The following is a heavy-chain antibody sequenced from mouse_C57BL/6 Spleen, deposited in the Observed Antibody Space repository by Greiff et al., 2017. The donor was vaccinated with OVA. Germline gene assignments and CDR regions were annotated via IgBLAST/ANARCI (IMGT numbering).Heavy chain of an antibody. D-gene: IGHD2-5*01. CDR2: IDPSDSYT. J-gene: IGHJ3*01. CDR3: ARGEDYYSNSAWFAY. CDR1: GYTFTSYW. Sequence: QVQLQQPGAELVKPGASVKLSCKASGYTFTSYWMQWVKQRPGQGLAWIGEIDPSDSYTNYNQKFKGKATLTVDTSSSTAYMQLSSLTSEDSAVYYCARGEDYYSNSAWFAYWGQGTLVTVSA. V-gene: IGHV1-50*01.